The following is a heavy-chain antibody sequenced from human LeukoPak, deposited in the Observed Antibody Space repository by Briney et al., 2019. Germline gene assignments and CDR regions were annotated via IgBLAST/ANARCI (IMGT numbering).Heavy chain of an antibody. J-gene: IGHJ4*02. V-gene: IGHV1-3*01. CDR1: GYTFTSYA. D-gene: IGHD4-17*01. CDR2: INAGNGNT. CDR3: ARDRLTTVTTYYFDY. Sequence: ASVTVSCTASGYTFTSYAMHWVRQAPGQRLEWMGWINAGNGNTKYSQKFQGRVTITRDTPASTAYMELSSLRSEDTAVYYCARDRLTTVTTYYFDYWGQGTLVTVSS.